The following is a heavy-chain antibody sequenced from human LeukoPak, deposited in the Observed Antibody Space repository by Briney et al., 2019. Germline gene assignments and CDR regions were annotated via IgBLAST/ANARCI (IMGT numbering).Heavy chain of an antibody. CDR3: ASRYCSSTSCDDAFDI. CDR2: IYTSGST. D-gene: IGHD2-2*01. V-gene: IGHV4-4*07. Sequence: PSETLSLTCTVSGGSISSYYWSRIRQPAGKGLEWIGRIYTSGSTNYNPSLKSRVTMSVDTSKNQFCLKLSSVTAADTAVYYCASRYCSSTSCDDAFDIWGQGTMVTVSS. J-gene: IGHJ3*02. CDR1: GGSISSYY.